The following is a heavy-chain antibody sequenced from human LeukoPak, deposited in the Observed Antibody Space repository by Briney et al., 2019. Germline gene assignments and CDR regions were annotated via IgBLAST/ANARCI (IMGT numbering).Heavy chain of an antibody. D-gene: IGHD3-10*01. CDR3: AKGSRYYGSGSYFDY. V-gene: IGHV3-23*01. CDR1: GFTFSSYA. CDR2: ISGSGGST. Sequence: GGSLRLSCAASGFTFSSYAMSWVRQAPGKGLEWVLAISGSGGSTYYADSVKGRFTISRDNSKNTLYLQMNSLRAEDTAVYYCAKGSRYYGSGSYFDYWGQGTLVTVSS. J-gene: IGHJ4*02.